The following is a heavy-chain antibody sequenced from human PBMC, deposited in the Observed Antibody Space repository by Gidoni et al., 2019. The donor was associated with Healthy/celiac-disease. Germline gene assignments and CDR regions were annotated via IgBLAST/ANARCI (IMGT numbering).Heavy chain of an antibody. J-gene: IGHJ3*02. CDR2: IIPIFGTA. CDR1: GGTFSSYA. D-gene: IGHD3-22*01. Sequence: QVQLVQSGAEVKKPGSSVKVSCKASGGTFSSYAISWVRQAPGQGLEWMGGIIPIFGTANYAQKFQGRVKITADESTSTAYMELSSLRSEDTAVYYCARGYYGSSGDFDAFDIWGQGTMVTVSS. CDR3: ARGYYGSSGDFDAFDI. V-gene: IGHV1-69*01.